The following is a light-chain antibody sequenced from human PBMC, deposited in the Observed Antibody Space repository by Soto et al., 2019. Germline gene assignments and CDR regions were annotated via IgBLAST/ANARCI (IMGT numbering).Light chain of an antibody. CDR3: SSYTTSNTVV. Sequence: QSALTQPASVSGSPGQSITISCTGTSSDVGGFDYVSWYQLHPGKAPKLMIFDVTNRPSGVSNRFSGSKSGNTASLTISGLQAEDEADYYCSSYTTSNTVVFGGGTKLTVL. V-gene: IGLV2-14*03. J-gene: IGLJ2*01. CDR2: DVT. CDR1: SSDVGGFDY.